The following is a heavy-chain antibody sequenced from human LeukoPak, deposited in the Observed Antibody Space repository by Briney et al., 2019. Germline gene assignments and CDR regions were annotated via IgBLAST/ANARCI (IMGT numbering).Heavy chain of an antibody. D-gene: IGHD2-2*03. CDR3: AREVLDFDY. CDR1: GYSISSCYY. Sequence: SETLSLTCAVSGYSISSCYYRGWVRQPPGEGLEWIGSIYHSGSTYYNPSLKSRVTISVDTSKNQFSLKLSSVTAADTAVYYCAREVLDFDYWGQGTLVTVSS. J-gene: IGHJ4*02. V-gene: IGHV4-38-2*02. CDR2: IYHSGST.